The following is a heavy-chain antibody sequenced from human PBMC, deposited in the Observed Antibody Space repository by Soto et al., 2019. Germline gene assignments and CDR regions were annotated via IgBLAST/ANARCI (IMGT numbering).Heavy chain of an antibody. D-gene: IGHD5-18*01. V-gene: IGHV3-30-3*01. J-gene: IGHJ4*02. CDR3: ARDRGYSYGPLDY. Sequence: ESGGGVVQPGRSLRLSCAASGFTFSSYAMHWVRQAPGKGLGWVALTSYDGNNKYYADSVKGRFTISRDNSKNTLYLQMNSLRGEDTAVYYCARDRGYSYGPLDYWGQGTLVTVSS. CDR1: GFTFSSYA. CDR2: TSYDGNNK.